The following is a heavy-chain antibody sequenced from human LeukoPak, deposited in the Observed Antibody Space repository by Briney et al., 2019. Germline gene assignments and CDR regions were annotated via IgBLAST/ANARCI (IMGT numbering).Heavy chain of an antibody. D-gene: IGHD6-13*01. CDR1: GGSISIYY. V-gene: IGHV4-59*08. CDR3: ARHSQLAAEDFDY. J-gene: IGHJ4*02. CDR2: MYYSTST. Sequence: KRSETLSLTCTVSGGSISIYYGSCIREPPGKGVEWIGYMYYSTSTNYNPSLKSRVTISVDTSKNKFSLKLSSVTAADTAEYYCARHSQLAAEDFDYWGQGTLVTVSS.